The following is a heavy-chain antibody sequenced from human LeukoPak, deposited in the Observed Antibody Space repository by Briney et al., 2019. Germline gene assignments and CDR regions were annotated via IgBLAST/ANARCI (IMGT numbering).Heavy chain of an antibody. CDR3: ARVYSAGSYPFDY. Sequence: PGGSLRLSCAASGFTFSSYEMNWVRQAPGKGLEWDSYISSSGSTIYYADSVKGRFTISRDNAKNSLYLQMNSLRAEDTAVYYCARVYSAGSYPFDYWGQGTLVTVSS. CDR2: ISSSGSTI. D-gene: IGHD3-10*01. V-gene: IGHV3-48*03. J-gene: IGHJ4*02. CDR1: GFTFSSYE.